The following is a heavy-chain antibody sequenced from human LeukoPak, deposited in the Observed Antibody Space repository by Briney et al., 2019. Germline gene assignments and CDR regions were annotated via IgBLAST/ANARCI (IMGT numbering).Heavy chain of an antibody. D-gene: IGHD2-21*02. V-gene: IGHV3-64*02. J-gene: IGHJ4*02. Sequence: AGGSLRLSCVASGFTFISYTMHWVRQAPGKGLGYVSGISSNGGNTYYSDSVKGRFSISRDNSKNTLYLRMGSLRAEDMAVYYCARDSRPYCGGDCSIDYWGQGTLVTVSS. CDR2: ISSNGGNT. CDR3: ARDSRPYCGGDCSIDY. CDR1: GFTFISYT.